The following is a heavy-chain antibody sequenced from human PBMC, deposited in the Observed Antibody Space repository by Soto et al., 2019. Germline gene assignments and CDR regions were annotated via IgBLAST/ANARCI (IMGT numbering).Heavy chain of an antibody. CDR1: GFTFSSYW. D-gene: IGHD2-2*01. V-gene: IGHV3-7*01. CDR2: IKQDGSEK. J-gene: IGHJ6*03. CDR3: ARRSTSFYYYYYMDV. Sequence: GGSLRLSCAASGFTFSSYWMSWVRQATGKGLEWVANIKQDGSEKYYVDSVKGRFTISRDNAKNSLYLQMNSLRAEDTAVYYCARRSTSFYYYYYMDVWGKGTTVTAP.